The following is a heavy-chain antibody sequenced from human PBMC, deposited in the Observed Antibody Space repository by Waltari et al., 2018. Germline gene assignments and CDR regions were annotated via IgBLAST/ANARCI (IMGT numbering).Heavy chain of an antibody. CDR3: AGPPSAARRFYYYYYMDV. CDR2: ISGRGGST. Sequence: EVQLLESGGGLVQPGGSLRLSCAASGFTFSSYVMSWVRQAPGKGLEWVSAISGRGGSTYYADSVKGRFTISRDNSKNTLYLQMNSLRAEDTAVYYCAGPPSAARRFYYYYYMDVWGKGTTVTVSS. CDR1: GFTFSSYV. J-gene: IGHJ6*03. D-gene: IGHD6-6*01. V-gene: IGHV3-23*01.